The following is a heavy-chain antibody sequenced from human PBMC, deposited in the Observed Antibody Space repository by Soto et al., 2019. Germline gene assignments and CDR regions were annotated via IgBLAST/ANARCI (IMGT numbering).Heavy chain of an antibody. CDR3: ARLTYYFYYMDV. Sequence: SETLSLTCTVSGGAISSYYWSWIRQPPGKGLEWIGYIYNSGSTNYNPSLKSRVTMSVDTPKNQFSLNLSSVTAADTAVYYCARLTYYFYYMDVWAKGTTVTVSS. D-gene: IGHD7-27*01. V-gene: IGHV4-4*08. J-gene: IGHJ6*03. CDR1: GGAISSYY. CDR2: IYNSGST.